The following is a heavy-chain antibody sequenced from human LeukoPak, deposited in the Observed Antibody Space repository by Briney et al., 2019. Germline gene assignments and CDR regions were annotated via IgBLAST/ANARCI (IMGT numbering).Heavy chain of an antibody. D-gene: IGHD4-17*01. V-gene: IGHV1-8*01. CDR2: MNPNSGNT. CDR1: GYTFTSYD. Sequence: ASVRVSCKASGYTFTSYDINWVRRATGQGLEWMGWMNPNSGNTGYAQKFQGRVTMTRNTSISTAYMELSSLRSEDTAVYYCARARYGDYRFDYWGQGTLVTVSS. J-gene: IGHJ4*02. CDR3: ARARYGDYRFDY.